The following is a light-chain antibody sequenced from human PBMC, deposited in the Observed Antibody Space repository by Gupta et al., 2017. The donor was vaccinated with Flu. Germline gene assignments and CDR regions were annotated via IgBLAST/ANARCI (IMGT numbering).Light chain of an antibody. J-gene: IGLJ3*02. V-gene: IGLV1-36*01. CDR1: ISNIGINA. CDR2: LDD. Sequence: SVLTQPPPVSEAPRQRVSISCSGTISNIGINAVNWYQHVPGKAPKLLIYLDDLLPSGVSDRFSGSKSGTSASLAIDGLQSEDEADYYCATWDDSLNAWVFGGGTKLTVL. CDR3: ATWDDSLNAWV.